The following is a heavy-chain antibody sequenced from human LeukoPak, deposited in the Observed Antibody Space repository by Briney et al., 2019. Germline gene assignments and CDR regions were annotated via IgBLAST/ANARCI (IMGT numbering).Heavy chain of an antibody. CDR2: INDSGSST. V-gene: IGHV3-23*01. Sequence: GSLRLSCAASGFAFSSYGMTWVRQAPGKGLEWVSVINDSGSSTFYADPVKGRFTISRDNSKNTLYLQMSGLRAEDTAVYYCARSLKWNLVGFDHWGQGTLVIVSS. J-gene: IGHJ4*02. CDR3: ARSLKWNLVGFDH. CDR1: GFAFSSYG. D-gene: IGHD1-1*01.